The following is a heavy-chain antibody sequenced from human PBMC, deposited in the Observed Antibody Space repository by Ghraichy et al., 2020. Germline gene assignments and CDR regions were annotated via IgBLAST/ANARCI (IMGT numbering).Heavy chain of an antibody. V-gene: IGHV3-11*01. CDR2: ISGRGTTI. CDR1: GFKFSDYY. D-gene: IGHD2-15*01. CDR3: VRGHQVVDP. Sequence: GESLNISCAASGFKFSDYYMSWNRQAPGKGLEWVSYISGRGTTIYYADSVKGRFTISRDNAKNSLYLQMNSLRAEDTAVYYCVRGHQVVDPWGQGTLVTVSS. J-gene: IGHJ5*02.